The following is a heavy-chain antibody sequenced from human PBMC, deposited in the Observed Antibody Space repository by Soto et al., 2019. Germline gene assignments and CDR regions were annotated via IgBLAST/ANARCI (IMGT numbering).Heavy chain of an antibody. Sequence: QVQLVQSGAEVKKPGSSVKVSCKASGGTFASHGISWVRQAPGQGLEWVGGIISILGKANYAQKFQGRVAITADESMSTAYMELSSLRFEDTAVYYGARYYGSGSYGYYWGQGTLVTVSS. J-gene: IGHJ4*02. CDR3: ARYYGSGSYGYY. V-gene: IGHV1-69*12. CDR1: GGTFASHG. CDR2: IISILGKA. D-gene: IGHD3-10*01.